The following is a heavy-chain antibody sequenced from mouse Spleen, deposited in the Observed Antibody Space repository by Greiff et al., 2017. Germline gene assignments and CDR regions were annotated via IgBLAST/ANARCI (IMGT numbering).Heavy chain of an antibody. CDR3: ARLSLLRGFDY. V-gene: IGHV1-52*01. Sequence: VQLQQPGAELVRPGSSVKLSCKASGYTFTSYWMHWVKQRPIQGLEWIGNIDPSDSETHYNQKFKDKATLTVDKSSSTAYMQLSSLTSEDSAVYYCARLSLLRGFDYWGQGTTLTVSS. J-gene: IGHJ2*01. CDR1: GYTFTSYW. D-gene: IGHD2-1*01. CDR2: IDPSDSET.